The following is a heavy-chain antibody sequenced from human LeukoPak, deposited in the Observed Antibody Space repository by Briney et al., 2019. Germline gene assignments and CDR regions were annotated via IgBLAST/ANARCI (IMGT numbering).Heavy chain of an antibody. Sequence: GGSLRLSCAASGFTVSSSYMSWVRQAPGKGLEWVSVIYSGGSTYYADSVKGRFTISRDNSKNTLYLQMNSLRAEDTAVYHCARRRGYSGYVDYWGQGTLVTVSS. CDR1: GFTVSSSY. D-gene: IGHD5-12*01. V-gene: IGHV3-53*01. J-gene: IGHJ4*02. CDR3: ARRRGYSGYVDY. CDR2: IYSGGST.